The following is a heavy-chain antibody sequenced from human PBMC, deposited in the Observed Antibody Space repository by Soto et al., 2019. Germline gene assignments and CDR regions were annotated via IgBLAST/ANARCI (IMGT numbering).Heavy chain of an antibody. V-gene: IGHV6-1*01. CDR1: GDSVSSTSAS. CDR2: TYYRSKWYN. Sequence: SPTLSLTCAISGDSVSSTSASWNWIRQSPSRGLEWLGRTYYRSKWYNDYAVSVKSRITINPDTSKNQFSLQLNSVTPEDTAVYYCARVXSERVLKQWLEGLDPWGQGTLVTVSS. CDR3: ARVXSERVLKQWLEGLDP. J-gene: IGHJ5*02. D-gene: IGHD6-19*01.